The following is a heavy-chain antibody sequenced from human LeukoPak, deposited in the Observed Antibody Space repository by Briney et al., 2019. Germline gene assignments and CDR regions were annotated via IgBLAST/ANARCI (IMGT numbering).Heavy chain of an antibody. Sequence: GESLKISCKGSGYSFTSYWIGWVRQMPGKGLEWIGIIYPGDSDTRYSPSFQGQVTISADKSISTAYLQWSSLKASDTAMYYCARCYYGSGSYYNPCDYWGQGTLVTVSS. J-gene: IGHJ4*02. CDR2: IYPGDSDT. CDR3: ARCYYGSGSYYNPCDY. V-gene: IGHV5-51*01. D-gene: IGHD3-10*01. CDR1: GYSFTSYW.